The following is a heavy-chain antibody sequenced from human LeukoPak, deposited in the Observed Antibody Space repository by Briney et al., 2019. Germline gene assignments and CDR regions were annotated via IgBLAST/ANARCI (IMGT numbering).Heavy chain of an antibody. D-gene: IGHD6-19*01. CDR2: IHYDGNNYK. CDR1: GFTFSSYG. J-gene: IGHJ6*02. CDR3: ARDYRVVAGKNRSSARSHYYGMDV. Sequence: GGSLRLSCAASGFTFSSYGMHWVRQAPGKGLEWVTFIHYDGNNYKDYADSVKGRFTVSRDSSKNSLYLQMNSLRAEDTAVYYCARDYRVVAGKNRSSARSHYYGMDVWGQGTTVTVSS. V-gene: IGHV3-30*02.